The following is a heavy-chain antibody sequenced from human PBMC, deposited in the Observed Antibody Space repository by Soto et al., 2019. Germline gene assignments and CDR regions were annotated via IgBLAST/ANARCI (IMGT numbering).Heavy chain of an antibody. Sequence: SVKVSCKASGGTFSSYAISWVRQAPGQGLEWMGGIIPIFGTANYAQKFQGRVTITADESTSTAYMELSSLRSEDTAVYYCARAAGNYYDSRGYYYPRGYYSGMDVWGQGSTVTVSS. D-gene: IGHD3-22*01. CDR3: ARAAGNYYDSRGYYYPRGYYSGMDV. CDR2: IIPIFGTA. CDR1: GGTFSSYA. J-gene: IGHJ6*02. V-gene: IGHV1-69*13.